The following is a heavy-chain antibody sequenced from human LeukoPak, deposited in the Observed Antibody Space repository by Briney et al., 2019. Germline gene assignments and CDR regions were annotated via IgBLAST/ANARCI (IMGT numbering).Heavy chain of an antibody. J-gene: IGHJ4*02. Sequence: SETLSLTCSVSGGSISSSTYYWGWIRQPPGKGLEWIGSVYYSGTTTYNPSLESRVTISVDTSKNQFSLKLSSVTAADTAVYYCARARTRLWGFDYWGQGTLVTVSS. D-gene: IGHD5-18*01. CDR3: ARARTRLWGFDY. CDR2: VYYSGTT. CDR1: GGSISSSTYY. V-gene: IGHV4-39*07.